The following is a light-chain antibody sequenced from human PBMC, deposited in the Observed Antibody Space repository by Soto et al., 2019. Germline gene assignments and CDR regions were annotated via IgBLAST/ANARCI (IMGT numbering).Light chain of an antibody. CDR2: GNT. Sequence: QSVLAQPPSVSGAPGQRATISCTGSSSNIGAGYDVHWFQQLPGTAPKLLMYGNTNRPSGVPDRFSGSKSGTSASLAITGLQAEDETDYYCQSYDSSLSGDVVFGGGTQLTVL. J-gene: IGLJ2*01. CDR1: SSNIGAGYD. CDR3: QSYDSSLSGDVV. V-gene: IGLV1-40*01.